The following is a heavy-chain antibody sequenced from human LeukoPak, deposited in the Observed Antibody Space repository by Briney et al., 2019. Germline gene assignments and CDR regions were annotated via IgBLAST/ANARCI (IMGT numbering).Heavy chain of an antibody. D-gene: IGHD3-22*01. J-gene: IGHJ4*02. V-gene: IGHV3-23*01. CDR1: GFTFSNSA. Sequence: GGSLRLSCTASGFTFSNSAMNWVRQAPGKGLEWVSTIAGGTYYADSVKGRFTVSRDNSKNTLYLQMNSLRAEDTAVYFCAKRDSSGHYFDYWGQGTLVTVSS. CDR3: AKRDSSGHYFDY. CDR2: IAGGT.